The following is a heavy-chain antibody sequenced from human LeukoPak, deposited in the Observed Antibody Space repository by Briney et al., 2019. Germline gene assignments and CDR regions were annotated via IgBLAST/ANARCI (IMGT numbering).Heavy chain of an antibody. CDR1: GFTVSSNY. CDR2: ISGGGATS. D-gene: IGHD6-13*01. V-gene: IGHV3-23*01. J-gene: IGHJ3*02. CDR3: AKDGSSGIAATADAFDI. Sequence: GGSLRLSCAASGFTVSSNYMSWVRQAPGKGLEWVSAISGGGATSYYADSVEGRFTISRDNSKNTLYLQMNSLRAEGTAIYYCAKDGSSGIAATADAFDIWGQGTMVTVSS.